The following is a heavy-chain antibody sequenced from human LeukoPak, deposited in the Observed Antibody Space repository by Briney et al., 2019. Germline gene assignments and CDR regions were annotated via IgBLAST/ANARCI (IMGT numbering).Heavy chain of an antibody. CDR3: VRLKFYDSTGYSPGYYMDV. Sequence: SETLSLTCSVSGGAIISYYWSWIRQPAGKGPEWIGRIYPTGNTDYNPSLKTRVTMSTDLSKKQFSLRLRSVTAADTAVYYCVRLKFYDSTGYSPGYYMDVWGKGTAVTVSS. CDR1: GGAIISYY. D-gene: IGHD3-22*01. CDR2: IYPTGNT. J-gene: IGHJ6*03. V-gene: IGHV4-4*07.